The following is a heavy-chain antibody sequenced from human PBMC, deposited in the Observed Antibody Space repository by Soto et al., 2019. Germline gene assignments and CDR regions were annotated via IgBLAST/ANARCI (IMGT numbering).Heavy chain of an antibody. Sequence: EVQLLESGGGLVQPGGSLRLSCAASGFTFSSYAVSWVRQAPGKGLEWVSGIRGSGGSTYYADSVKGRFTITRDNSKNTLYLQMNSLSAEDTAVYYCAKYQIRYSSGDDCDYWGQGTLVTVSS. D-gene: IGHD5-18*01. CDR1: GFTFSSYA. CDR3: AKYQIRYSSGDDCDY. V-gene: IGHV3-23*01. CDR2: IRGSGGST. J-gene: IGHJ4*02.